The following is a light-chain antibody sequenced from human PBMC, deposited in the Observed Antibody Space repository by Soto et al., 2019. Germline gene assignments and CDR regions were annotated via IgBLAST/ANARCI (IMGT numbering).Light chain of an antibody. J-gene: IGKJ4*01. V-gene: IGKV3-11*01. CDR2: DAS. CDR1: QSISSY. CDR3: QQRTNWPT. Sequence: EIVLTQSPATLSLSPGERATLSCRASQSISSYVAWYQQKPGQAPWLLIYDASNRATGIPARFSGSGSGTDFTLTISSLEPEDFAVYYCQQRTNWPTFGGGTKVEI.